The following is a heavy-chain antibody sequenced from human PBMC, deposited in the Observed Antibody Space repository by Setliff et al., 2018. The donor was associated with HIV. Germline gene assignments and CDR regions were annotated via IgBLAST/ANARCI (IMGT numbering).Heavy chain of an antibody. J-gene: IGHJ5*02. V-gene: IGHV4-39*07. CDR1: GVSISTSGYY. Sequence: SETLSLTCNVSGVSISTSGYYWGWIRQPPGKGLEWIGSFHSSGSTSYNPSLRSRVTISVDTSKNQFSLKLSSVTAADTAVYYCARLLNYYGNWFDPWGQGTLVTVSS. CDR3: ARLLNYYGNWFDP. D-gene: IGHD3-10*01. CDR2: FHSSGST.